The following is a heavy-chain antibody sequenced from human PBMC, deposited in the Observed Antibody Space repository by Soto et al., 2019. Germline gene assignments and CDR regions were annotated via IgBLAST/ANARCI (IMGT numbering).Heavy chain of an antibody. D-gene: IGHD2-2*01. Sequence: GGSLRLSCAASGFTFSDYYMSWIRQAPGKGLEWVSYISSSGSTIYYADSVKGRFTISRDNAKNSLYLQMNSLRAEDTAVYYCARDPPLYCSSTSCYVDYWGQGTLVTVSS. CDR1: GFTFSDYY. J-gene: IGHJ4*02. CDR3: ARDPPLYCSSTSCYVDY. CDR2: ISSSGSTI. V-gene: IGHV3-11*01.